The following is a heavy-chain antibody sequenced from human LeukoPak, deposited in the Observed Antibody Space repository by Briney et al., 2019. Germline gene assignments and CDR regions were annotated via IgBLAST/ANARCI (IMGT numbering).Heavy chain of an antibody. D-gene: IGHD1-1*01. CDR2: ISSSSSYI. J-gene: IGHJ4*02. Sequence: GGSLRLSCAASGFTFSSYSMNWVRQAPGKGLGWVSSISSSSSYIYYADSVKGRFTISRDNSKNTLYLQMNSLRAEDTAVYYCAKYANLQLERRTFDYWGQGTLVTVSS. CDR3: AKYANLQLERRTFDY. CDR1: GFTFSSYS. V-gene: IGHV3-21*04.